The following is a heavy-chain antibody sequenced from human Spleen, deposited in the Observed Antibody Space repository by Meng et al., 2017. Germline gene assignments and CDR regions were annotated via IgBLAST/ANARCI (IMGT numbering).Heavy chain of an antibody. CDR1: GFSLSTSKVG. J-gene: IGHJ4*02. CDR2: IYWNDDK. V-gene: IGHV2-5*01. CDR3: IHIPVAIDWFLSFDS. D-gene: IGHD3-9*01. Sequence: SGPTLVKPTQTLTLTCTFSGFSLSTSKVGVGWIRQPPGKALEWLALIYWNDDKRYSPSLKNRLTITKDTSKNQVVLTMTNMDPVDTATYYCIHIPVAIDWFLSFDSWGQGTLVTVSS.